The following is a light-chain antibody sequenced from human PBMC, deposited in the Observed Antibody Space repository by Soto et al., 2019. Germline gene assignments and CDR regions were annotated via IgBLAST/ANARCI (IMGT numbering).Light chain of an antibody. J-gene: IGLJ3*02. V-gene: IGLV2-14*01. CDR2: GVR. CDR3: SAYTARSTLV. Sequence: QSVLTQPASVSGSAGQSITISCSGTMRDVGAYNLVSWYQQHPGTAPKLIIYGVRNRPSGISSRFSGSRSGNTASLTISGLQSEDEGDYYCSAYTARSTLVFGGGTKVTVL. CDR1: MRDVGAYNL.